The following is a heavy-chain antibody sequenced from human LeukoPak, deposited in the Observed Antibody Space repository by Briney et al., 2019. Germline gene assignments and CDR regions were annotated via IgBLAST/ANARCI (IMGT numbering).Heavy chain of an antibody. CDR1: GFTVSINY. Sequence: GGSLRLSCAASGFTVSINYMSWVRQAPGKGLEWVSVIYSGGSTYYADSVKGRFTISRDNSKNTLYLQMNSLRAEDTAVYYCARGSYDFWSGYSTPPYYFDYWGQGTLVTVSS. V-gene: IGHV3-53*01. D-gene: IGHD3-3*01. J-gene: IGHJ4*02. CDR3: ARGSYDFWSGYSTPPYYFDY. CDR2: IYSGGST.